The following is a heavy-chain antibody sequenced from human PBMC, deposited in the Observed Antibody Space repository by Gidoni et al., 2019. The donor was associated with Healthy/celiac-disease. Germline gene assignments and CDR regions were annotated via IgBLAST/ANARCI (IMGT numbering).Heavy chain of an antibody. CDR3: ARGGYSGYDQNWFDP. D-gene: IGHD5-12*01. V-gene: IGHV3-33*01. Sequence: QVQLVESGGGVVQPGRSLRLSCAASGFTFSSYGMHWVRQTPGKGLEWLAVIWYDGSNKYYADSGKGRFTISRDNSKNTLYLQMNSLRAEDTAVYYCARGGYSGYDQNWFDPWGQGTLVTASS. CDR1: GFTFSSYG. J-gene: IGHJ5*02. CDR2: IWYDGSNK.